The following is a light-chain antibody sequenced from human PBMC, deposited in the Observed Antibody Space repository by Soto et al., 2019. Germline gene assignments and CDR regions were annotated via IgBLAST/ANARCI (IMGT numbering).Light chain of an antibody. CDR2: GVS. CDR3: QQYKNWLALT. CDR1: QRLSSN. J-gene: IGKJ4*01. V-gene: IGKV3-15*01. Sequence: EIVMTQSPATLSVSPGERATLSCRASQRLSSNLAWYQQKPGQAPRLLIYGVSTRATGVPARFSGSGFGTEFTLTISSLQSEDSAVYYCQQYKNWLALTFGGGTKVDIK.